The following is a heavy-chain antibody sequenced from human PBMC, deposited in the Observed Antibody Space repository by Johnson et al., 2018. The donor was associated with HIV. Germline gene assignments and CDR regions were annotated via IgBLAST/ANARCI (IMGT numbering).Heavy chain of an antibody. V-gene: IGHV3-30*04. J-gene: IGHJ3*02. Sequence: QVQLVESGGGVVQPGRSLRLSCAASGFTFSTYALHWVRQAPGKGLEWVAVISYDANNKYYADSVKGRFIISRDNSENTLYLQMNSLRADDTAVYYCARVSNHAFDIWGQGTMVTVSS. CDR3: ARVSNHAFDI. CDR1: GFTFSTYA. CDR2: ISYDANNK.